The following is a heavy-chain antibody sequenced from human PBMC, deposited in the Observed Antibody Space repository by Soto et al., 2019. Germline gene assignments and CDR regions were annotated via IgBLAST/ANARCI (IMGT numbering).Heavy chain of an antibody. CDR2: IWYDGSNT. D-gene: IGHD6-19*01. CDR3: AKDRNGWYFED. V-gene: IGHV3-33*06. CDR1: GFTFSLYG. Sequence: QVQLLESGGGVVQPGRSLRLSCATSGFTFSLYGMHWVRQAPGKGLEWVAVIWYDGSNTYYSDSVKGRFTISRDNSKNTLYLEMYSLRGEDTAVYYGAKDRNGWYFEDWGQGTLVTVSS. J-gene: IGHJ4*02.